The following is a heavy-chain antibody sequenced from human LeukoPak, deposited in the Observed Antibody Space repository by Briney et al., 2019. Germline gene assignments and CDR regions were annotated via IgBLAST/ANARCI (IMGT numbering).Heavy chain of an antibody. CDR2: IGGGDT. CDR3: AKDGQSFNSMWDYPDS. Sequence: PGGSLRLSCVASGFDFSTYAMSWVRQAPGKGLEWVSGIGGGDTHYADSVKGRFTISRDNSKNTVELQMSSLRAEDTAVYYCAKDGQSFNSMWDYPDSWGRGTLVTVSS. CDR1: GFDFSTYA. J-gene: IGHJ4*02. D-gene: IGHD1-26*01. V-gene: IGHV3-23*01.